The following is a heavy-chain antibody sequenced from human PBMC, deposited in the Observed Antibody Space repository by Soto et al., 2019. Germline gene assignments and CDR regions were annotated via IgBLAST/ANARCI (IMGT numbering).Heavy chain of an antibody. CDR1: GGSISSSSYY. J-gene: IGHJ5*02. D-gene: IGHD2-21*02. V-gene: IGHV4-39*01. CDR3: ARLGRRGDLRP. CDR2: IYYSGST. Sequence: QLQLQESGPGLVKPSETLSLTCTVSGGSISSSSYYWGWIRQPPGKGLEWIGSIYYSGSTYYNPSLKSRVTISVDTSKNQFSLKLSSVTAADTAVYYCARLGRRGDLRPWGQGTLVTVSS.